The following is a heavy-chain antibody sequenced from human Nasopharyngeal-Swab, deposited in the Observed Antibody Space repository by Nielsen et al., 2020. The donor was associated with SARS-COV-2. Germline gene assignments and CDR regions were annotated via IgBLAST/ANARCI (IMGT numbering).Heavy chain of an antibody. Sequence: GGSLRLSCAASGFTFSNYWMHWVRQAPGKGLMWVSRIKTDGSSPICADSVKDRFTISRDNAKNTLYLQMNSLRVDDTAVYYCVRETERQGKYYFDYWGQGILATVSS. D-gene: IGHD1-1*01. J-gene: IGHJ4*02. V-gene: IGHV3-74*01. CDR3: VRETERQGKYYFDY. CDR2: IKTDGSSP. CDR1: GFTFSNYW.